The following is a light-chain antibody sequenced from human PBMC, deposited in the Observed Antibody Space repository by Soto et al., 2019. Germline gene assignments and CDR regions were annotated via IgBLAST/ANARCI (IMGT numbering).Light chain of an antibody. J-gene: IGKJ1*01. CDR3: QHYNSYSEA. CDR2: KAS. CDR1: QSISSW. Sequence: DIQMTQSPSTLSASVGDSVTITYRASQSISSWLAWYQQKPGKAPKVLIYKASSLESGVPSNFSGSGSGTEFTLTISSLQPDDFATYYCQHYNSYSEAFGQGTKVDIK. V-gene: IGKV1-5*03.